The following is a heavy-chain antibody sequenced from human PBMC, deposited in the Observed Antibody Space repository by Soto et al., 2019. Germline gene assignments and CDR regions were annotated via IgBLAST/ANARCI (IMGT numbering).Heavy chain of an antibody. Sequence: QVQLVESGGGVVQPGRSLRLSCAASGFTFSSYGMHWVRQAPGKGLEWVAVISYDGSNKYYADSVKGRFTISRDNSKNTLYLQMNSLRAEDTAVYYCAKDWGLRDEQHNWFDPWGQGTLVTVSS. D-gene: IGHD3-16*01. CDR3: AKDWGLRDEQHNWFDP. CDR2: ISYDGSNK. CDR1: GFTFSSYG. V-gene: IGHV3-30*18. J-gene: IGHJ5*02.